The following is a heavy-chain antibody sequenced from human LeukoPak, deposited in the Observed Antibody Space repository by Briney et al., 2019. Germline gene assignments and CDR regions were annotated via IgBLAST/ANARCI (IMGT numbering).Heavy chain of an antibody. CDR3: ARDKYGSNSASTGMDV. D-gene: IGHD4-23*01. Sequence: GGSLRLSCAASGFTFSSYAMHWVRQAPGKGLEWVADISYDGNNKYYADSVEGRFTIPRDNSKNTLYLQMNSLRPEDTAVYYCARDKYGSNSASTGMDVWGQGTTVTVSS. V-gene: IGHV3-30-3*01. J-gene: IGHJ6*02. CDR1: GFTFSSYA. CDR2: ISYDGNNK.